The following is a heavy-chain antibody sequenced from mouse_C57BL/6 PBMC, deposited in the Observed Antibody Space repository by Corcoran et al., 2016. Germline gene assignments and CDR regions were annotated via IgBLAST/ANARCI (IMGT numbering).Heavy chain of an antibody. CDR3: ARGDSYFDY. Sequence: QIQLVQSGPELKKPGETVKISCKASGYTFTTYGMSWVKQAPGKGLKWMGWINTYSGVPTYADDIKGRFAFSLETSASTAYLQINNLKNEDTATYFCARGDSYFDYWGQGTTLTVSS. CDR1: GYTFTTYG. V-gene: IGHV9-3*01. CDR2: INTYSGVP. J-gene: IGHJ2*01. D-gene: IGHD3-3*01.